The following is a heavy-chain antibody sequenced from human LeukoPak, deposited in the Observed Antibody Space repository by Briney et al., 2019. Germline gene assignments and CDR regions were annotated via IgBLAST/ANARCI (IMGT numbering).Heavy chain of an antibody. D-gene: IGHD2-15*01. CDR3: ARGARGYCSGGGCYSVLDY. V-gene: IGHV1-69*05. CDR1: GGTFSSYA. Sequence: ASVKVSCKASGGTFSSYAISWVRQAPGQGLEWMGGIIPIFGTANYAQKFQGRVTITTDESTSTAYMELSSLRSEDTAVYYCARGARGYCSGGGCYSVLDYWGQGTLVTVSS. CDR2: IIPIFGTA. J-gene: IGHJ4*02.